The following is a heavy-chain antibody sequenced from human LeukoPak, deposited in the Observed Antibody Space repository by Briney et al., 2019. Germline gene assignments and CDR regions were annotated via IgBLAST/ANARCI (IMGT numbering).Heavy chain of an antibody. CDR1: GFTFSSYA. CDR2: ISGSGGST. CDR3: AKCPDSDIVATINFDY. D-gene: IGHD5-12*01. Sequence: GGSLRLSCAASGFTFSSYAMSWVRQAPGKGLEWVSAISGSGGSTYYADSVKGRFTISRDNSKNTLYLQMNSLRAEDTAVYYCAKCPDSDIVATINFDYWGQGTLVTVSS. V-gene: IGHV3-23*01. J-gene: IGHJ4*02.